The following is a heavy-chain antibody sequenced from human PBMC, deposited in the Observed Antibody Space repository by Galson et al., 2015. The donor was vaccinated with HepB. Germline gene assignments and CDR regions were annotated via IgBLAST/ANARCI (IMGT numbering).Heavy chain of an antibody. Sequence: QSGAEVKKPGESLRISCRISGYNFTNYWISWVRQMPGKGLEWMGRIDPSDSSTDYRPSFRDHVTFSADKSITTVYLHWGGLRASDTALYYCARNYFGSGNYATWYFDLWGRGTLVTVSS. CDR1: GYNFTNYW. CDR3: ARNYFGSGNYATWYFDL. CDR2: IDPSDSST. J-gene: IGHJ2*01. D-gene: IGHD3-10*01. V-gene: IGHV5-10-1*01.